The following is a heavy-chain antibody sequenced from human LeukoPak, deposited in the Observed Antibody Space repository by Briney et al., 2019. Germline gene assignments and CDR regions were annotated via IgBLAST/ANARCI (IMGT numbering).Heavy chain of an antibody. V-gene: IGHV4-34*01. Sequence: PSETLSLTCAVYGGSFSGYYWSWIRQPPGKGLEWIGEINHSGSTNYNPSLKSRVNMSVDTTKNQFSLKLSSVTAADTAVYFCARGMAAAYDYNWFDPWGQGILVTVSS. CDR1: GGSFSGYY. J-gene: IGHJ5*02. CDR3: ARGMAAAYDYNWFDP. CDR2: INHSGST. D-gene: IGHD5-12*01.